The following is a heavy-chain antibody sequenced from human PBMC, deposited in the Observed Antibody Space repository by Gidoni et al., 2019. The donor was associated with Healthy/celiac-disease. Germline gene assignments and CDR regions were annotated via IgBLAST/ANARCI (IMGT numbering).Heavy chain of an antibody. CDR1: GYTFTSDY. D-gene: IGHD1-26*01. CDR3: ARDQRELRRGYFDY. V-gene: IGHV1-46*01. CDR2: INPCGGST. J-gene: IGHJ4*02. Sequence: QVQLVQSGAEVKKPGASVKVSCKASGYTFTSDYMHWVRQAPGQGLEWMGIINPCGGSTSSGQKFQGRVTMTRDTSTSTVYMELSSLRSEDTAVYYCARDQRELRRGYFDYWGQGTLVTVSS.